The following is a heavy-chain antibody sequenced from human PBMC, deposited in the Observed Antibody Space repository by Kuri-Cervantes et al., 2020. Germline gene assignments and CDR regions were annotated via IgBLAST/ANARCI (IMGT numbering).Heavy chain of an antibody. V-gene: IGHV3-9*01. CDR3: ARFGSN. D-gene: IGHD3-10*01. CDR2: ISWNSGSI. Sequence: SLKISCAASGFTFDGYAMHWVRQAPGKGLEWVSGISWNSGSIGYADSVKGRFTISRDNAKNTLYLQMNSLRAEDTAVYYCARFGSNWGQGTLVTVSS. J-gene: IGHJ4*02. CDR1: GFTFDGYA.